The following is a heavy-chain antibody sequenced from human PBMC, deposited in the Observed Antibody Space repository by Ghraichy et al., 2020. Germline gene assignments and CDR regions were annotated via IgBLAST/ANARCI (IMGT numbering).Heavy chain of an antibody. CDR3: ARENYCSGGSCYSGLAEINWFDP. CDR1: GYTFTSYY. CDR2: INPSGGST. J-gene: IGHJ5*02. D-gene: IGHD2-15*01. Sequence: ASVKVSCKASGYTFTSYYMHWVRQAPGQGLEWMGIINPSGGSTSYAQKFQGRVTMTRDTSTSTVYMELSSLRSEDTAVYYCARENYCSGGSCYSGLAEINWFDPWGQGTLVTVSS. V-gene: IGHV1-46*01.